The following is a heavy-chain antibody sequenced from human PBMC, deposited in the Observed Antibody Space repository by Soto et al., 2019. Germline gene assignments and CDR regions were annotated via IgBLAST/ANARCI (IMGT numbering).Heavy chain of an antibody. Sequence: ASVKVSCKASGGTFSSYTISWVRQAPGQGLEWMGRIIPILGIANYAQKFQGRVTITADKSTSTAYMELSSLRSEDTAVYYCARVLLAQGAFDPWGQGTRVTVSS. D-gene: IGHD3-3*01. V-gene: IGHV1-69*02. CDR2: IIPILGIA. J-gene: IGHJ5*02. CDR3: ARVLLAQGAFDP. CDR1: GGTFSSYT.